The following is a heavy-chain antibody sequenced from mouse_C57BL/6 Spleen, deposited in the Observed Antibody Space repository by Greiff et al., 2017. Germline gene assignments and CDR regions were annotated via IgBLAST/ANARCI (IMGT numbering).Heavy chain of an antibody. Sequence: QVQLQQPGAELVKPGASVKLSCKVSGYTFTSYWMHWVKQRPGQGLEWIGMIHPNSGSTNYNEKLKSKATLTVDKSSSTAYMQLSSRTSEDSAVYYCATGFRGLYYYAMDYWGQGTSVTVSS. J-gene: IGHJ4*01. CDR1: GYTFTSYW. D-gene: IGHD2-2*01. CDR2: IHPNSGST. CDR3: ATGFRGLYYYAMDY. V-gene: IGHV1-64*01.